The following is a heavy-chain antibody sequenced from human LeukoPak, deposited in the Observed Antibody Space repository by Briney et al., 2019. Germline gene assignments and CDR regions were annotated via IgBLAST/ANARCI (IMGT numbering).Heavy chain of an antibody. D-gene: IGHD5-12*01. CDR3: ARHNEYSGYDESFAFDI. CDR2: INPNSGGT. Sequence: ASVKVSCKASGYTFTGYYMHWVRQAPGQGLEWMGWINPNSGGTNYAQKFQGRVTMTRDKSISTAYLQWSSLKASDTAMYYCARHNEYSGYDESFAFDIWGQGTMVTVSS. V-gene: IGHV1-2*02. CDR1: GYTFTGYY. J-gene: IGHJ3*02.